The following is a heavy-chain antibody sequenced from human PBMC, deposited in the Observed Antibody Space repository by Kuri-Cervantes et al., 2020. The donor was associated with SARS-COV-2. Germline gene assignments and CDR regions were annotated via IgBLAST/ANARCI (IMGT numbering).Heavy chain of an antibody. CDR3: ARGDIFVVVPAALVRYYYYYGMDV. J-gene: IGHJ6*02. Sequence: ASVKVSCKASGYTFTSYGISWVRQAPGQGLEWMGWISAYNGNTNYAQKLQGRVTMTRDTSTSTVYMELSSLRSEDTAVYYCARGDIFVVVPAALVRYYYYYGMDVWGQGTTVTVSS. D-gene: IGHD2-2*01. CDR1: GYTFTSYG. CDR2: ISAYNGNT. V-gene: IGHV1-18*01.